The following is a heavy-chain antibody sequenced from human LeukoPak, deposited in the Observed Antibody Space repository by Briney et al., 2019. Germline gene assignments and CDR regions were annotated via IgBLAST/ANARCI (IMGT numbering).Heavy chain of an antibody. CDR1: GFTFSSYA. Sequence: GSLRLSCAASGFTFSSYAMVWIRQPPGKGLEWMGEIDNVGSTNINPSLKSRVSMSIDTSKNQISLKLTAVTAADTATYYCALQASGDFGEFPYSYYLDVWGKGTTVIVSS. CDR2: IDNVGST. V-gene: IGHV4-34*08. J-gene: IGHJ6*03. D-gene: IGHD3-10*01. CDR3: ALQASGDFGEFPYSYYLDV.